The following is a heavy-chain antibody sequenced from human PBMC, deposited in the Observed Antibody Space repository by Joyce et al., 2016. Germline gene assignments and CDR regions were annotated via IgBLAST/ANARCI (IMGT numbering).Heavy chain of an antibody. V-gene: IGHV4-30-2*01. CDR3: ARAPRGPGYFDS. D-gene: IGHD3-10*01. Sequence: QLLLQESGPGLVKTSQTLSLTCAVSGDSFTTGGYAWNWIRKPQGKGLEWIGDIYHSGNPHFPPSLQSRVTISLDRSKSQFSLKLSSVTAADTAVYYCARAPRGPGYFDSWGQGTLVTVSS. J-gene: IGHJ4*02. CDR2: IYHSGNP. CDR1: GDSFTTGGYA.